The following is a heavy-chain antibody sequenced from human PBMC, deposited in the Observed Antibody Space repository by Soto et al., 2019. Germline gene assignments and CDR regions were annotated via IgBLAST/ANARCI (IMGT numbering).Heavy chain of an antibody. CDR3: ARDNYDYCNRGIVLAF. D-gene: IGHD3-16*01. V-gene: IGHV6-1*01. CDR2: TYYRSKWYN. Sequence: PAQTLSLTCAISGDSVSSNGAAWNWIRQSPSRGLEWLGRTYYRSKWYNDYAVSVKSRITINPDTSKSQFSLQLNSVTPEDTAVYYCARDNYDYCNRGIVLAFRGPGILVIGSS. J-gene: IGHJ4*02. CDR1: GDSVSSNGAA.